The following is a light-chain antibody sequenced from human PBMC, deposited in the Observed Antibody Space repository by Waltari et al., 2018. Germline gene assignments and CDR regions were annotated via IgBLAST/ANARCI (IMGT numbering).Light chain of an antibody. CDR2: AAS. CDR3: QQYYSYPRT. V-gene: IGKV1-8*01. Sequence: AIRMTQSPSSFPASTGDRVTITCRASQGISSYLAWYQQKPGKAPKLLISAASTLQSGVPSRFSGSGSGTDFTLTISCLQSEDFATYYCQQYYSYPRTFGQGTKVEIK. J-gene: IGKJ1*01. CDR1: QGISSY.